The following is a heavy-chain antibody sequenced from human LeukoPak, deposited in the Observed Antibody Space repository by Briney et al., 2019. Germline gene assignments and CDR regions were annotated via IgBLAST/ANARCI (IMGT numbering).Heavy chain of an antibody. CDR1: GFTFSSYA. Sequence: GGSLRLSCAASGFTFSSYAMSWVRQAPGKGLEWVSAISGSGGSTYYADSVKGRFTISRDNSKNTLCLQMNSLRAEDTAVYYCAKLGFFYLDYFDYWGQGTLVTVSS. CDR3: AKLGFFYLDYFDY. J-gene: IGHJ4*02. CDR2: ISGSGGST. D-gene: IGHD3-10*01. V-gene: IGHV3-23*01.